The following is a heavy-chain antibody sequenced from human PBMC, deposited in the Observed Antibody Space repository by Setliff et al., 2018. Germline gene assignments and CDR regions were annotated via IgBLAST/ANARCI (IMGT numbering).Heavy chain of an antibody. CDR3: IDGRNRAWGVC. V-gene: IGHV3-7*01. Sequence: PGGSLSLSCVASGFAISSCWMSWVRQAPGKGLEWVANVNPDGSGKYYVDSVKGRFTISRDNAKNSLYLQMDSLRVEDTAVYYCIDGRNRAWGVCWGQGTLVTVSS. D-gene: IGHD7-27*01. J-gene: IGHJ4*02. CDR1: GFAISSCW. CDR2: VNPDGSGK.